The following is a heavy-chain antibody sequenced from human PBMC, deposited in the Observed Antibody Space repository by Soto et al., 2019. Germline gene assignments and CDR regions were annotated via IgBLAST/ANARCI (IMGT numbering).Heavy chain of an antibody. Sequence: RASVKVSCKASGYTFTSYAMHWVRQAPGQRLEWMGWINAGNGNTKYSQKFQGRVTITRDTSASTAYMELSSLRSEDTAVYYCARDKAIVVVLDAFDIWGQGTMVTVSS. CDR2: INAGNGNT. D-gene: IGHD2-2*01. CDR1: GYTFTSYA. V-gene: IGHV1-3*01. J-gene: IGHJ3*02. CDR3: ARDKAIVVVLDAFDI.